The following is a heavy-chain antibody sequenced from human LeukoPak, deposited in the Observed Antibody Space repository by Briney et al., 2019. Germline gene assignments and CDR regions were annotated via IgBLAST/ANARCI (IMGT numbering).Heavy chain of an antibody. CDR2: INPNSGGT. CDR3: ARDPAGVSGSYGEGPWFDP. V-gene: IGHV1-2*02. Sequence: GASVKVSCKASGYTFTGYYMHWVRQAPGQGLEWMGWINPNSGGTNYAQKFQGRVTMTRDTSISTAYMELSRLRSDDTAVYYCARDPAGVSGSYGEGPWFDPWGQGTLVTVSS. D-gene: IGHD1-26*01. J-gene: IGHJ5*02. CDR1: GYTFTGYY.